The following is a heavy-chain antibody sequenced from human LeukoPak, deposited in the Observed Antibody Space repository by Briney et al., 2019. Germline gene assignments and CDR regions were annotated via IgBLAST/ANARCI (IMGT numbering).Heavy chain of an antibody. D-gene: IGHD2-15*01. Sequence: GGSLRLSCAASGFTFDDYAMHWVRQAPGKGLEWVSSISSSSSYIHYADSVKGRFTISRDNAKNSLYLQMNSLRAEDTAVYYCARDYDFYCSGGSCYSPRLSDYWGQGTLVTVSS. J-gene: IGHJ4*02. CDR3: ARDYDFYCSGGSCYSPRLSDY. V-gene: IGHV3-21*01. CDR1: GFTFDDYA. CDR2: ISSSSSYI.